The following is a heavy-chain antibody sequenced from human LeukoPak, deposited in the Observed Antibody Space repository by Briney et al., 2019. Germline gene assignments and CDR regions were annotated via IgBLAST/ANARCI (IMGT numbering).Heavy chain of an antibody. CDR3: ASLDFGYDSSDSEVFDY. J-gene: IGHJ4*02. CDR2: IYHSGST. CDR1: GYSISSGYY. V-gene: IGHV4-38-2*02. D-gene: IGHD3-22*01. Sequence: SETLSLTCTVSGYSISSGYYWGWLRQPPGKGLEWIGSIYHSGSTYYNPSLKSRVTISLDTSKNQFSLKLISVTAADTAVYYCASLDFGYDSSDSEVFDYWGQGTLVTVSS.